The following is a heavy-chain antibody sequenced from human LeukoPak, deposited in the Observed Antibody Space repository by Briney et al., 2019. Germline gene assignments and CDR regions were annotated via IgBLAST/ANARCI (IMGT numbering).Heavy chain of an antibody. CDR1: GFTFSSYE. Sequence: GGSLRLSCAASGFTFSSYEMNWVRQAPGKGLEWVSYISSSGSTIYYADSVKGRFTISRDNAKNSLYLQVNSLRAEDTAVYYCARVGGYFGWFTFGSGMDVWGQGTTVTVSS. CDR2: ISSSGSTI. J-gene: IGHJ6*02. CDR3: ARVGGYFGWFTFGSGMDV. V-gene: IGHV3-48*03. D-gene: IGHD3-9*01.